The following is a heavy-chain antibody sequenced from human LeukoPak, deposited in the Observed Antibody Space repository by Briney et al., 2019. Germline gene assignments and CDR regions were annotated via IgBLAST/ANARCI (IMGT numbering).Heavy chain of an antibody. V-gene: IGHV4-59*01. Sequence: SETLSLTCTVSGGSISSYYWSWIRQPPGKGLEWIGHIYHSGSTNYNPSLKSRVTISVDTSKNQFSLKLSSVTAADTALYYCASLFYYDSSGYPYYFDYWGQGTLVTVSS. CDR2: IYHSGST. J-gene: IGHJ4*02. CDR1: GGSISSYY. CDR3: ASLFYYDSSGYPYYFDY. D-gene: IGHD3-22*01.